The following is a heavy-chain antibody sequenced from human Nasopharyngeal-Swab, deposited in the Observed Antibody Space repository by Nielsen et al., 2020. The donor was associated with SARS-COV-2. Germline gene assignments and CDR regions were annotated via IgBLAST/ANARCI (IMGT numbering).Heavy chain of an antibody. V-gene: IGHV1-46*01. Sequence: ASVKVSCKASGYTFTSYYMHWVRQAPGQGLEWMGIINPSGGSTSYAQKFQGRVTMTRDTSTSTVYMELSSLRSEDTAVYYCAIGRGDGYKKRDLGYWGQGTLVTVSS. J-gene: IGHJ4*02. CDR2: INPSGGST. D-gene: IGHD5-24*01. CDR1: GYTFTSYY. CDR3: AIGRGDGYKKRDLGY.